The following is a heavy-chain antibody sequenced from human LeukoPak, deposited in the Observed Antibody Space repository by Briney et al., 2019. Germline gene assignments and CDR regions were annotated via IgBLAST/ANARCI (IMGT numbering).Heavy chain of an antibody. CDR1: GGSISSSNW. J-gene: IGHJ2*01. V-gene: IGHV4-4*02. CDR2: IDYSGST. CDR3: ARVGPWCFDL. Sequence: PSETLSLTCAVSGGSISSSNWWSWVRQPPGKGLEWIGYIDYSGSTNYNPSLKSRVTISVDTSKNHFSLKLSSVTAADTAVYYCARVGPWCFDLWGRGTLVTVSS.